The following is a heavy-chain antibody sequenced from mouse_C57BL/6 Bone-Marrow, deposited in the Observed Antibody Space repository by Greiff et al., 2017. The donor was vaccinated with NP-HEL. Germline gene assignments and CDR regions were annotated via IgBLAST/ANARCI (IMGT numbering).Heavy chain of an antibody. CDR1: GFTFSSYA. CDR3: ARSWWAWFAY. V-gene: IGHV5-4*01. D-gene: IGHD1-1*02. Sequence: EVQVVESGGGLVKPGGSLKLSCAASGFTFSSYAMSWVRQTPEKRLEWVANISAGGSYTYYPDNVKGRFTISRDNAKNNLYLQMSHLNAEDTSMYYCARSWWAWFAYWGQGTLVTVSA. CDR2: ISAGGSYT. J-gene: IGHJ3*01.